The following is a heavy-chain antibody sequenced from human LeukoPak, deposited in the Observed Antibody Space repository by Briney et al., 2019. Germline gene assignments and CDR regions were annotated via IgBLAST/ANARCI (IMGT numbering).Heavy chain of an antibody. Sequence: GGSLRLSCAASGFTFSSYGMHWVRQAPGKGLEWVAVIWYDGSNKYYADFVKGRFTISRDNSKNTLYLQMNSLRAEDMAVYYCARDGIDFWSGYYYYFDYWGQGTLVTVSS. CDR2: IWYDGSNK. CDR1: GFTFSSYG. J-gene: IGHJ4*02. CDR3: ARDGIDFWSGYYYYFDY. D-gene: IGHD3-3*01. V-gene: IGHV3-33*01.